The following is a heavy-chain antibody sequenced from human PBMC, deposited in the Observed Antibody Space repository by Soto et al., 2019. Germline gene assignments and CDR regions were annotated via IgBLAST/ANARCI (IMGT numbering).Heavy chain of an antibody. J-gene: IGHJ6*02. Sequence: EVQLVESGGGLVQPGGSLRLSCAASGFTFSSYSMNWVRQAPGKGLEWVSYISSSSSTIYYADSVKGRFTISRDNAKNSLYLQMNSLRAEDTAVYYCARVFEQGLVSYYYGMDVWGQGTTVTVSS. V-gene: IGHV3-48*01. D-gene: IGHD6-19*01. CDR2: ISSSSSTI. CDR1: GFTFSSYS. CDR3: ARVFEQGLVSYYYGMDV.